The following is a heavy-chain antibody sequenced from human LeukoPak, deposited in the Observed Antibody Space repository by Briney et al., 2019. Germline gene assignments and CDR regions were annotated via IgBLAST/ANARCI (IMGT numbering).Heavy chain of an antibody. CDR3: ARVGGGDYMDV. CDR1: GGSISSYY. D-gene: IGHD3-16*01. V-gene: IGHV4-59*01. CDR2: IYYSGST. J-gene: IGHJ6*03. Sequence: PSETLSLTCTVSGGSISSYYWSWIRQPPGKGLEWIGYIYYSGSTNYNPSLESRVTISVDTSKNQFSLKLSSVTAADTAVYYCARVGGGDYMDVWGKGTTVTVSS.